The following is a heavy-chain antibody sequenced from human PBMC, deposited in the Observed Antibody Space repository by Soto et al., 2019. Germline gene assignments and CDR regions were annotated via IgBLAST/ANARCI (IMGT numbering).Heavy chain of an antibody. J-gene: IGHJ5*02. D-gene: IGHD3-16*01. CDR2: ISYDENKR. Sequence: QVQLVESGGGVVQPGRSLRLSCAASGFTFRNYDMHWVRQAPGKGLEWVASISYDENKRYYTDSVQGRFTISRDNSKNTLYLQVNRMRAEVTSVYYCARAMDAYMASNDNWFDPWGQGTLVTVSS. V-gene: IGHV3-30-3*01. CDR1: GFTFRNYD. CDR3: ARAMDAYMASNDNWFDP.